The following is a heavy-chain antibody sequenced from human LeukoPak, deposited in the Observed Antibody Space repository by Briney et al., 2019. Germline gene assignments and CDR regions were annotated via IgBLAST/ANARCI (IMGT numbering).Heavy chain of an antibody. Sequence: ASVKVSCKASGYTFTGYYMHWVRQAPGQGLEWMGIISPSGGSTSYPQKFQGRVTMTRDTSTSTVYMELSSLRSEDTAVYYCACVVRGAFDIWGQGTLVTVSS. CDR1: GYTFTGYY. CDR3: ACVVRGAFDI. D-gene: IGHD2-21*01. CDR2: ISPSGGST. J-gene: IGHJ3*02. V-gene: IGHV1-46*03.